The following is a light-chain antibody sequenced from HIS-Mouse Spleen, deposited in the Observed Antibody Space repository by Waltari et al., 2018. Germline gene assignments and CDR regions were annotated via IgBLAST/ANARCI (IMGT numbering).Light chain of an antibody. CDR3: QQYDNLPLYT. CDR1: QDISNY. Sequence: DIQMTQSPSSLYAAVGDRVTITCQASQDISNYLNWYQQKPGKAPKLLNYDASNLETGVPSRFSGSGSGTDFTFTISSLQPEDIATYYCQQYDNLPLYTFGQGTKLEIK. V-gene: IGKV1-33*01. J-gene: IGKJ2*01. CDR2: DAS.